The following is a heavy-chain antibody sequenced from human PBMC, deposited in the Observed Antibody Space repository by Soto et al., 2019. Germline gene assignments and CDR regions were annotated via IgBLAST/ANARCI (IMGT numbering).Heavy chain of an antibody. CDR2: IYYSGST. Sequence: SETLSLTCTVSGGSISSSSYYWGWIRQTPGKGLEWIGSIYYSGSTYYNPSLKSRVTISVDTSKNQFSLKLSSVTAADTAVYYCARLPPYDYVWGSYRPYYFDYWGQGTLVTVPQ. CDR1: GGSISSSSYY. J-gene: IGHJ4*02. V-gene: IGHV4-39*01. CDR3: ARLPPYDYVWGSYRPYYFDY. D-gene: IGHD3-16*02.